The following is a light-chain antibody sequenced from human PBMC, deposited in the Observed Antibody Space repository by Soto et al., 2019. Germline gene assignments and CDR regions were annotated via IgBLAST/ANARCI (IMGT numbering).Light chain of an antibody. CDR2: DAS. CDR3: QQYNSYSLYT. J-gene: IGKJ2*01. V-gene: IGKV1-5*01. Sequence: DIQMTQSPSTLSASVGDRVTITCRVSQTISNWLAWYQQKPGKAPKLLIYDASSLESGVPSRFSGSGSGTEFTLTISSLQPDDFATYYCQQYNSYSLYTFGQGTKLEIK. CDR1: QTISNW.